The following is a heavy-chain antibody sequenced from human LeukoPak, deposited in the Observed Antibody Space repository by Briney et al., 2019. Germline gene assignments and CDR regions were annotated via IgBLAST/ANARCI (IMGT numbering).Heavy chain of an antibody. CDR2: IRSKAYGGTT. CDR1: GFAFCSYA. V-gene: IGHV3-49*04. Sequence: GGSLRLSCAASGFAFCSYAMSWVRQAPGKGLEWVGFIRSKAYGGTTEYAASVKGRFTISRDGSKSIAYLQMNSLKTEDTAVYHCTRVVGAIQYGRVDYWGQGTLVTVSS. D-gene: IGHD1-26*01. CDR3: TRVVGAIQYGRVDY. J-gene: IGHJ4*02.